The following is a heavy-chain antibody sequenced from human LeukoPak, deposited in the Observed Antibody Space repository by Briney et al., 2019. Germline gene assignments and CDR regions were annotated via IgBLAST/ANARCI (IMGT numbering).Heavy chain of an antibody. J-gene: IGHJ4*02. CDR1: GGSFSGYY. Sequence: SETLSLTCAVYGGSFSGYYWSWIRQPPGKGLEWIGEINHSGSTNYNPSLKSRVTISVDTSKNQFSLKLSSVTAADTAVYYCARDKGAMFDYWGQGTLATVSS. CDR2: INHSGST. D-gene: IGHD1-26*01. CDR3: ARDKGAMFDY. V-gene: IGHV4-34*01.